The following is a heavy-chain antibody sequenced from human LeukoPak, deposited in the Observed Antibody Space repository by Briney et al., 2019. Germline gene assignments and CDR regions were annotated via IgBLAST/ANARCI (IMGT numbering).Heavy chain of an antibody. CDR2: ISAYNGNT. Sequence: ASVKVSCKASGYTFTSYGISWVRQAPGQGLEWMGWISAYNGNTNYAQKLQGRVTMTTDTSTSTAYMELRSLRSDDTAVYYRARDSDCSSTSCYGAFDIWGQGTMVTVSS. CDR3: ARDSDCSSTSCYGAFDI. J-gene: IGHJ3*02. D-gene: IGHD2-2*01. V-gene: IGHV1-18*01. CDR1: GYTFTSYG.